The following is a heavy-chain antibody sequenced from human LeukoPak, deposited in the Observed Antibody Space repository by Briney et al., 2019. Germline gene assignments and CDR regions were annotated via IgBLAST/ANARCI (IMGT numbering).Heavy chain of an antibody. Sequence: SETLSLTCTVSGDSISSYYWNWIRQPPGKGLEWIGYIYTSGGTNYIPSLKGRVTISIDTSKNQFSLKLSSVTAADSAVYYCPRLTRLSTSPDRYYLDYWGQGTLVTVSS. D-gene: IGHD6-6*01. V-gene: IGHV4-4*09. CDR2: IYTSGGT. J-gene: IGHJ4*02. CDR3: PRLTRLSTSPDRYYLDY. CDR1: GDSISSYY.